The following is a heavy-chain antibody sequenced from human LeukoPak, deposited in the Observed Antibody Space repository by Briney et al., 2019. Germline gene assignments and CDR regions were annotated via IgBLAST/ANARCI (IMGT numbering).Heavy chain of an antibody. CDR2: ISSNGGST. D-gene: IGHD2-15*01. CDR3: ARGADGVSSNSRGWFDP. V-gene: IGHV3-64*01. Sequence: PGGSLRLSCAASGFTFSSYAMHWVRQAPGKGLEYVSAISSNGGSTYYANSVKGRFTISRDNSKNTLYLQMGSLRAEDMAVYYCARGADGVSSNSRGWFDPWGQGTLVTVSS. CDR1: GFTFSSYA. J-gene: IGHJ5*02.